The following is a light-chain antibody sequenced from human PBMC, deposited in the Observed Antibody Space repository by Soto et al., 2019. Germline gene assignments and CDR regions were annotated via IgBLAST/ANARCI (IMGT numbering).Light chain of an antibody. CDR2: GAS. CDR1: QSVSSN. V-gene: IGKV3-15*01. Sequence: EIVMTQSPATLSVSPGERATLSCRASQSVSSNLAWYQQKPGQAPRLLIYGASTRATGIPARFSGSGSGTEFTLTISSLLSEDFAVYYCQQYNNWPVTFGQGTKVEI. CDR3: QQYNNWPVT. J-gene: IGKJ1*01.